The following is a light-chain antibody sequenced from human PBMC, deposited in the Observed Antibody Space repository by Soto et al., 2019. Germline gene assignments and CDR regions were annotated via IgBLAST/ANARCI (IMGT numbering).Light chain of an antibody. CDR3: QQYNNWPFT. Sequence: EIVMTQSPATLSVSAGKRATLSCRASQSISSNLAWYQQKPGQAPRLLIYGASTRATGIPATFSGSGSGTEFTLTISSLQSEDFAVYYCQQYNNWPFTFGPGTKVDIK. V-gene: IGKV3-15*01. J-gene: IGKJ3*01. CDR2: GAS. CDR1: QSISSN.